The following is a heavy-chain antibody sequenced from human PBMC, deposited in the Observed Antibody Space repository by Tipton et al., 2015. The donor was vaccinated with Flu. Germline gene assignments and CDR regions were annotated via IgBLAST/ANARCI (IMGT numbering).Heavy chain of an antibody. CDR2: IYYSGST. D-gene: IGHD3-3*01. J-gene: IGHJ3*02. CDR3: ARAATPYYDFWSGYFHAFDI. Sequence: LRLSCTVSGGSISSSSYYWGWIRQPPGKGLEWIGSIYYSGSTYYNPSLKSRVTISVDTSKNQFSLKLSSVTAADTAVYYCARAATPYYDFWSGYFHAFDIWGQGTMVTVSS. CDR1: GGSISSSSYY. V-gene: IGHV4-39*01.